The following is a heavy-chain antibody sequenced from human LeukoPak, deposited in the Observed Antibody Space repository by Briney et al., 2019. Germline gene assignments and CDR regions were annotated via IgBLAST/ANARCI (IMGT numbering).Heavy chain of an antibody. CDR2: INHSGST. CDR1: GGSFSGYF. CDR3: ARGSGKYSSSPDY. J-gene: IGHJ4*02. Sequence: PSETLSLTCAVYGGSFSGYFWTWIRRSPGKGLEWIGEINHSGSTTYNLSLKSRVTMSIDTSKNQFSLKMSSVTAADTAMCFCARGSGKYSSSPDYWGQGTLVTVSS. V-gene: IGHV4-34*01. D-gene: IGHD6-6*01.